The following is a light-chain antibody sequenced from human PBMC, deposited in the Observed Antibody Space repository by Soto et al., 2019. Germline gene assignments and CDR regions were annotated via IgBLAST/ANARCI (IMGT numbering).Light chain of an antibody. Sequence: EVVMTQSPGSLSMSPGERATLSCRASQSVTTNLAWYQQRPGQGPRLLIYGASTRATDIPARFSGSGSGTEFTLTFSGLQSEDFATYYCQQYNDWPRTFGPGTKVEIK. CDR3: QQYNDWPRT. V-gene: IGKV3-15*01. J-gene: IGKJ3*01. CDR2: GAS. CDR1: QSVTTN.